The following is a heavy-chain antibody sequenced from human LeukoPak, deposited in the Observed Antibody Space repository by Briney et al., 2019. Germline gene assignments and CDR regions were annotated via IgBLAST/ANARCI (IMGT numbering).Heavy chain of an antibody. CDR2: INPSGGST. J-gene: IGHJ4*02. Sequence: GASVKVSCKASGYTFTGYYLHWVRQAPGQGLEWMGIINPSGGSTSYAQKFQGRVTMTRDTSTSTVYMELSSLRSVDTAVYYCARVGSGWYGGYYFDYWGQGTLVTVSS. D-gene: IGHD6-19*01. CDR3: ARVGSGWYGGYYFDY. CDR1: GYTFTGYY. V-gene: IGHV1-46*01.